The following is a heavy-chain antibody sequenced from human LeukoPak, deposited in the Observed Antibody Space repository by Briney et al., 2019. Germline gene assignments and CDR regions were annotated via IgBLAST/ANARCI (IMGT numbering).Heavy chain of an antibody. V-gene: IGHV3-21*01. Sequence: GGSPRLSCAASGFTFSSYSMNWVRQAPGKGLEWVSSISSSSSYIYYADSVKGRFTISRDNAKNSLYLQMNSLRAEDTAVYYCARVRYYYDSSGEYYYYYGMDVWGQGTTVTVSS. CDR3: ARVRYYYDSSGEYYYYYGMDV. J-gene: IGHJ6*02. CDR1: GFTFSSYS. D-gene: IGHD3-22*01. CDR2: ISSSSSYI.